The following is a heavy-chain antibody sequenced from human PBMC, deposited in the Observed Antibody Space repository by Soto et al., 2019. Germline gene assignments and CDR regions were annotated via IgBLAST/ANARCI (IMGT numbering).Heavy chain of an antibody. D-gene: IGHD3-16*01. J-gene: IGHJ5*02. Sequence: GGFLRLSCAASGFTFDDYAMHWVRQAPGKGLEWVSGISWNSGSIGYADSVKGRFTISRDNAKNSLYLQMNSLRAEDTALYYCAKTLAPWGQGTLVTVSS. V-gene: IGHV3-9*01. CDR1: GFTFDDYA. CDR3: AKTLAP. CDR2: ISWNSGSI.